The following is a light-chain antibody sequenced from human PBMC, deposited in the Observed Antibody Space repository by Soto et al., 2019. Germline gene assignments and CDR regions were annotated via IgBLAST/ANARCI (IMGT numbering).Light chain of an antibody. CDR2: AAS. Sequence: DIQMTQSPSSLSAVVGDRVTITFLASLGIGDRLAWFQQKPGKAPQFLIQAASNLQSGVPSRFSGSGSGTEFILSINSLQPEDIATYYCLQVSSFPRTFGQGTKVDIK. V-gene: IGKV1-12*01. CDR3: LQVSSFPRT. CDR1: LGIGDR. J-gene: IGKJ1*01.